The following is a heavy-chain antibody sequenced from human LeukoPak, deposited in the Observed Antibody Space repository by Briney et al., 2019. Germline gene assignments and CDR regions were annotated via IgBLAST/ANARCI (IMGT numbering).Heavy chain of an antibody. CDR2: IDGGGENT. J-gene: IGHJ4*02. CDR1: GFTFSSYA. CDR3: AKVLTGRQDY. Sequence: GGSLRLSCAASGFTFSSYAMSWVRQAPGKGLEWLSTIDGGGENTYYADSVRGRFTISRDNSKNTVYLQMKSLRAEDTAVYFCAKVLTGRQDYWGQGTLVTVSS. V-gene: IGHV3-23*01. D-gene: IGHD7-27*01.